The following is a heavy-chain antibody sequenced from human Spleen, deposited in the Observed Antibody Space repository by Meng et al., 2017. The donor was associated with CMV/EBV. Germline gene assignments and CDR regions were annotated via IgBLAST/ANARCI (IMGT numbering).Heavy chain of an antibody. J-gene: IGHJ5*02. Sequence: TWAISGDRGSSKSAAGKWIRQSPSRGLEWLGRTYQRSKWYSDYAVSVKSQITIKADTSKNQFSLQLNSVTPEDTAVYYCARGPGSVDPWGQGTLVTVSS. CDR1: GDRGSSKSAA. CDR2: TYQRSKWYS. V-gene: IGHV6-1*01. CDR3: ARGPGSVDP.